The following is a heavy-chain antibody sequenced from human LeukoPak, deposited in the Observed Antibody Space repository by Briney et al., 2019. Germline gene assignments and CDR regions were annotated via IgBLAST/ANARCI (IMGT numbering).Heavy chain of an antibody. CDR2: VSSIGRQE. CDR1: GFTLSAYS. D-gene: IGHD3-10*01. Sequence: GGSLRLSCAASGFTLSAYSMHWVRQAPGKGLEWAAVVSSIGRQEYYADSVKGRFTISGDDSKNTLYLQMTSLTVEDTGLYYCARAFAGAPFDLWGRGTLVTVSS. J-gene: IGHJ2*01. V-gene: IGHV3-30*04. CDR3: ARAFAGAPFDL.